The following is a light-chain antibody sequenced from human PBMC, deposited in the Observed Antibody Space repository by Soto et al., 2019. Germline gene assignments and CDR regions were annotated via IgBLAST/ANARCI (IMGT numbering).Light chain of an antibody. Sequence: EIVMTQSPATLSVSPGERATLSCRASQSVSSNLAWYQQKPGQAPRLLIYGASTRATGIPARFSGSGSGTEFTLTISSLQSEDFAVYYCHHYATSSRTFGQGTKVDIK. CDR3: HHYATSSRT. V-gene: IGKV3-15*01. J-gene: IGKJ1*01. CDR1: QSVSSN. CDR2: GAS.